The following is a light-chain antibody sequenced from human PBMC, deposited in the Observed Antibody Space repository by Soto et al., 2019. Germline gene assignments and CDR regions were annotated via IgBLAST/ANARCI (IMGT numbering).Light chain of an antibody. CDR1: QSVSSH. Sequence: EIVMTQSPAPLSVSPGESATLSCRASQSVSSHLVWYQQKPGQAPRPLIYGASTRATGVPARFSGSGSGTEFTLTISSLQSGDFAVYYCQQGNNWPWTLGQGTKVDIK. CDR3: QQGNNWPWT. V-gene: IGKV3-15*01. J-gene: IGKJ1*01. CDR2: GAS.